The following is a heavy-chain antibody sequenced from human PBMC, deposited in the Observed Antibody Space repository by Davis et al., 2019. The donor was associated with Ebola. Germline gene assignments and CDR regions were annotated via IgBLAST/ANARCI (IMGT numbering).Heavy chain of an antibody. V-gene: IGHV3-64D*08. CDR3: AKDRPGSYGPGGFDY. CDR1: GFTFSSYA. CDR2: ISSNGGST. D-gene: IGHD5-18*01. Sequence: GESLKISCSASGFTFSSYAMHWVRQAPGKGLEYVSAISSNGGSTYYADSVKGRFTISRDNSKNTLYLQMSSLRAEDTAVYYCAKDRPGSYGPGGFDYWGQGTLVTVSS. J-gene: IGHJ4*01.